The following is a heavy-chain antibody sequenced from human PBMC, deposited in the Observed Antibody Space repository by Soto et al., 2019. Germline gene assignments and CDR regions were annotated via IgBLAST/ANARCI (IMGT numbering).Heavy chain of an antibody. CDR1: CGSISSSVYS. CDR3: ARATDRFLDYFYGVDV. CDR2: IYHGGST. V-gene: IGHV4-30-2*01. J-gene: IGHJ6*02. D-gene: IGHD1-1*01. Sequence: SETLSLTCAVSCGSISSSVYSWNWIRQPPGKGLEWIGYIYHGGSTYYSPSFKSRVTISGDRSKNQFSLKLTSMTAADTAVYYCARATDRFLDYFYGVDVWGQATTVTVS.